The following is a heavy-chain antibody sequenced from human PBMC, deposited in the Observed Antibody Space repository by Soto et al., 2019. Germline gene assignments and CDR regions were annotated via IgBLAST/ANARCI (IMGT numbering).Heavy chain of an antibody. Sequence: SETLSLTCTVSSGSISSSSYYWGWIRQPPGKGLEWIGSIYDSGSTYYNPSLKSRVTISVDTSKNQFSLKLSSVTAADTAVYYCARQARYSSSSMDNSFDPWGLGTLVTVSS. J-gene: IGHJ5*02. CDR3: ARQARYSSSSMDNSFDP. V-gene: IGHV4-39*01. D-gene: IGHD6-6*01. CDR2: IYDSGST. CDR1: SGSISSSSYY.